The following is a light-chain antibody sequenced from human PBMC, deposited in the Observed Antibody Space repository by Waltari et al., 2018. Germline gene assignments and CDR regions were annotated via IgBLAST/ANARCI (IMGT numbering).Light chain of an antibody. Sequence: SYVLTQPPALSVSPGQTASIPCSGDTLGNNYASWYQQKPGQSPLLVIYQDAKRPSGLPERFSGSKSGIAATLTISGTQAMDEADYYCQALGRSAWVFGGGTKLTVL. V-gene: IGLV3-1*01. J-gene: IGLJ3*02. CDR2: QDA. CDR3: QALGRSAWV. CDR1: TLGNNY.